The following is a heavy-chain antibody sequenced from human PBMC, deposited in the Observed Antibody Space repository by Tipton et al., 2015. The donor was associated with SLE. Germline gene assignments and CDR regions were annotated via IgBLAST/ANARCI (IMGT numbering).Heavy chain of an antibody. V-gene: IGHV1-46*01. D-gene: IGHD3-10*01. CDR2: INPSGGST. CDR3: ARDGAFGGSGSWGWFDP. CDR1: GYTFTSYY. J-gene: IGHJ5*02. Sequence: QLVQSGAEVKKPGASVKVSCKASGYTFTSYYMHWVRQAPGQGLEWMGIINPSGGSTSYAQKFQGRVTMTRDTSTSTAYMELRSLRSDDTAVYYCARDGAFGGSGSWGWFDPWGQGTLVTVSS.